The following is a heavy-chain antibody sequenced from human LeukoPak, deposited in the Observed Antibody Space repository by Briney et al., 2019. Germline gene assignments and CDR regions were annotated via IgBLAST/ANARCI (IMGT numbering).Heavy chain of an antibody. J-gene: IGHJ5*02. CDR2: INHSGST. V-gene: IGHV4-34*01. D-gene: IGHD3-9*01. CDR3: ARRAYYDILTGYYITWYNWFDP. CDR1: GGSFSGYY. Sequence: PSETLSLTCAVYGGSFSGYYWSWIRQPPGKGLEWIGEINHSGSTNYNPSLKSRVTISVDTSKNQFSLKLSSVTAADTAVYYCARRAYYDILTGYYITWYNWFDPWGQGTLVTVSS.